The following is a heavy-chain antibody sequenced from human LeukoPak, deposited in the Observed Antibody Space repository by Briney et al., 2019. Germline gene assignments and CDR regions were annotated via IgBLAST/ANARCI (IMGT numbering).Heavy chain of an antibody. CDR1: GFTFSSYW. CDR3: ARDNNYDSLTGLHYYYYMDV. CDR2: IKQDGSEK. Sequence: PGGSLRLSCAASGFTFSSYWMSWVRQAPGKGLEWVANIKQDGSEKYYVDSVKGRFTISRDNAKNSLYLQMNSLRAEDTAVYYCARDNNYDSLTGLHYYYYMDVWGKGTTVTVSS. D-gene: IGHD3-9*01. J-gene: IGHJ6*03. V-gene: IGHV3-7*01.